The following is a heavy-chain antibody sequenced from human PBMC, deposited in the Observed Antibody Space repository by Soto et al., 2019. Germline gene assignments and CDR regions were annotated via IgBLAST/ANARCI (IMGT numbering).Heavy chain of an antibody. V-gene: IGHV4-59*12. CDR3: ERDKITGLFDY. D-gene: IGHD2-8*02. J-gene: IGHJ4*02. CDR2: IYYSGST. Sequence: SETLSLTCSVSGGSPSSYYWSWIRQPPGKGLEWIGYIYYSGSTDYNPSLKSRVTISVDTSKNQFSLKLTSVTAADTAVYYCERDKITGLFDYWGQGTLVTVSS. CDR1: GGSPSSYY.